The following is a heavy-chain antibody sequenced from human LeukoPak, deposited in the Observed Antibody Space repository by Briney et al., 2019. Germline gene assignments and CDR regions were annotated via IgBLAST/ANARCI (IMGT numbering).Heavy chain of an antibody. D-gene: IGHD1-1*01. CDR1: GFTFSDYY. J-gene: IGHJ4*02. CDR3: ARDLDWNDVLDY. V-gene: IGHV3-11*01. Sequence: GGSLRLSCAASGFTFSDYYMSWIRQAPGKGLEWVSYISSSGSTIYYADSVKGRFTTSRDNAKNSLYLQMNSLRAEDTAVYYCARDLDWNDVLDYWGQGTLVTVSS. CDR2: ISSSGSTI.